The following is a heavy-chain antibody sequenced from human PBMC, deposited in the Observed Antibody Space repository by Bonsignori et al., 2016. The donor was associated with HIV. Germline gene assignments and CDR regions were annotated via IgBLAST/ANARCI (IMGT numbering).Heavy chain of an antibody. J-gene: IGHJ4*02. V-gene: IGHV3-9*01. D-gene: IGHD3-22*01. Sequence: WIRQPPGKGLEWVSSISWNSDTIGYADSVKGRFTISRDNAKKYLYLQMNSLIPEDTALYYCAIQSYDSSGYFWPFDYWGQGTLVTVSS. CDR3: AIQSYDSSGYFWPFDY. CDR2: ISWNSDTI.